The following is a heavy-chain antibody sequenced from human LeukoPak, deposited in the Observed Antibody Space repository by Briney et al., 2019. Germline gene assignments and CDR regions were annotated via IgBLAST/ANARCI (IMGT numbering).Heavy chain of an antibody. CDR2: IYHSGST. V-gene: IGHV4-30-2*01. D-gene: IGHD6-19*01. Sequence: HSETLSLTCAVSGGSISSGGYSWSWIRLPPGKGLEWIGYIYHSGSTYYNPSLKSRVTISVDRSKNQFSLKLSSVTAADTAVYYCARADRAVAFDIWGQGTMVTVSS. J-gene: IGHJ3*02. CDR1: GGSISSGGYS. CDR3: ARADRAVAFDI.